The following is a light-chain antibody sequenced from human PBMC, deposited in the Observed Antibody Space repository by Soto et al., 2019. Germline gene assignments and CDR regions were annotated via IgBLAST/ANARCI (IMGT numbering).Light chain of an antibody. CDR2: DVS. CDR1: QDISNF. V-gene: IGKV1-33*01. Sequence: DIQMTQSPSTLSGSVGDRVTITCQASQDISNFLNWYHQTPGKAPRLLIYDVSNLQPGVASRFSGSGSGTHFTFTISSLQTEDIGTYYCQQYDILPITFGRGTRLEIK. CDR3: QQYDILPIT. J-gene: IGKJ5*01.